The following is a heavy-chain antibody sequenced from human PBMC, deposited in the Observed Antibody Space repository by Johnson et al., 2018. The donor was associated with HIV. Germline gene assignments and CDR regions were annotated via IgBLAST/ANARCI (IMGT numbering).Heavy chain of an antibody. D-gene: IGHD2-8*02. CDR3: AKDLDRELLALWAFHT. CDR1: GFTFSNAW. Sequence: MQLVESGGGLVKPGGSLRLSCAASGFTFSNAWMSWVRQAPGKGLEWVSPISGSGYRTYYADSVKGRFTISRDNSKNTLYLQMNSLRAEDTAVYYCAKDLDRELLALWAFHTWGQGTVVTVSS. J-gene: IGHJ3*02. CDR2: ISGSGYRT. V-gene: IGHV3-23*04.